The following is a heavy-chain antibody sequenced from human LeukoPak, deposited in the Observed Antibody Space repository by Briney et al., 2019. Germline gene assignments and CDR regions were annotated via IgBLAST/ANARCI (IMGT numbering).Heavy chain of an antibody. D-gene: IGHD3-10*01. CDR3: ARDDITMVRGVHNWFDP. J-gene: IGHJ5*02. Sequence: ASVKVSCKASGYTFTSYYMHWVRQAPGQGLEWMGWIDPNSGGTNYAQKFQGRVTMTRDTSISTAYMELSRLRSDDTAVYYCARDDITMVRGVHNWFDPWGQGTLVTVSS. CDR1: GYTFTSYY. V-gene: IGHV1-2*02. CDR2: IDPNSGGT.